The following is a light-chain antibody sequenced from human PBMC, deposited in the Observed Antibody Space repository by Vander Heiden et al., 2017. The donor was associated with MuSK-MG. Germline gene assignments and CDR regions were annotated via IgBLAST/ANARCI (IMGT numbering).Light chain of an antibody. CDR1: QRISSY. J-gene: IGKJ2*01. CDR2: DAS. CDR3: QQNVNNPYT. V-gene: IGKV1-39*01. Sequence: DIQMTQSPSSLSASVGDRVTITCRAGQRISSYLSWYQQKPGKAPKQLIYDASSLQYGVPSRFRGSGSGTDFTLTISSLQPEDFATYYCQQNVNNPYTFGQGTMLEI.